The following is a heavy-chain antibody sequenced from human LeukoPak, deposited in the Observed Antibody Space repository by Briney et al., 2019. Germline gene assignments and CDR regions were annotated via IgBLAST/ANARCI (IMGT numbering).Heavy chain of an antibody. CDR1: GYSFASSW. Sequence: GESLKISCKGSGYSFASSWIGWVRQMPGKGLEWMGIIYPGDSNPKYSPSFQGQVTISADKSISTAYLQWSSLQASDTAIYYCARVPAVNGPGDYWGQGTLVTVSS. J-gene: IGHJ4*02. CDR2: IYPGDSNP. CDR3: ARVPAVNGPGDY. V-gene: IGHV5-51*01.